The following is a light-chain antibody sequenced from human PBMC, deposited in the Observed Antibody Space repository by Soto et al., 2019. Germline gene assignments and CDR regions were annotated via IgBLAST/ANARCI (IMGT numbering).Light chain of an antibody. J-gene: IGKJ1*01. CDR2: AAS. CDR3: QQLNSYPPA. V-gene: IGKV1-9*01. Sequence: DIQLTQSPSFLSASVGDRVTTTCRASQGISSYLAWYQQKPGKAPKLLIYAASTLQSGVPSRFSGSGSGTEFTLTISSLQPEDFATYYCQQLNSYPPAFGQGTQVEIK. CDR1: QGISSY.